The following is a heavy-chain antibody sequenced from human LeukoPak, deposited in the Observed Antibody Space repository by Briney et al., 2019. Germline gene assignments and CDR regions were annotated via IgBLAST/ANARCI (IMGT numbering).Heavy chain of an antibody. J-gene: IGHJ6*02. Sequence: ASVKVSCKVSGYTLTELSMHWVRQAPGKGLEWMGGFDPEDGETIYAQKFQGRVTMTEDTSTDTAYMELSSLRSEDTAVYYCATGLGGVIVGTRYYYYGMDVWGQGTTVTVSS. CDR2: FDPEDGET. D-gene: IGHD2-21*01. CDR3: ATGLGGVIVGTRYYYYGMDV. V-gene: IGHV1-24*01. CDR1: GYTLTELS.